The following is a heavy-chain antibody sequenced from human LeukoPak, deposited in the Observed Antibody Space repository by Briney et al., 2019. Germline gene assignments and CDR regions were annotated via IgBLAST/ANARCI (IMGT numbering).Heavy chain of an antibody. Sequence: PETLSLTCTVTLGFISHYLWSWIRQPAGKGLACIGLIYRSGGASYHPSRQSRVTMTQDTYQKESSLKLTAMTAPDTAVYYCARVLNWNDQGRDPWGQGTLVSVSS. CDR2: IYRSGGA. CDR1: LGFISHYL. D-gene: IGHD1-1*01. J-gene: IGHJ5*02. CDR3: ARVLNWNDQGRDP. V-gene: IGHV4-4*07.